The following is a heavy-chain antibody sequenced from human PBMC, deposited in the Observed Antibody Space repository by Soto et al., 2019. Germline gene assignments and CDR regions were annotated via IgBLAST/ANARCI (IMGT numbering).Heavy chain of an antibody. CDR1: GFTFSSYG. V-gene: IGHV3-33*01. D-gene: IGHD1-1*01. CDR2: IWYDGSNK. J-gene: IGHJ6*02. Sequence: QVQLVESGGGVVQPGRSLRLSCAASGFTFSSYGMHWVRQAPGKGLEWVAVIWYDGSNKYYADSVKGRFTISRDNSKNTLYLQMNSLRAEDTAVYYCARGERWARENYYYYYGMDVWGQGTTVTVSS. CDR3: ARGERWARENYYYYYGMDV.